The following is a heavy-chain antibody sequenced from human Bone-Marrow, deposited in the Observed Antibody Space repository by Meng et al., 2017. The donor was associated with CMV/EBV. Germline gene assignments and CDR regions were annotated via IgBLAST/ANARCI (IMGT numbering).Heavy chain of an antibody. Sequence: GESLKISCAASGFTFDTYGMHWVRQAPGKRLEWVAIIRNHGSKKFYGDSGKGRFTISRDNSKNTLYLQMNSLRAEKTAMYYCAKDQLLFWGPNAYFADWGQGTLVTVYS. CDR2: IRNHGSKK. D-gene: IGHD3/OR15-3a*01. CDR1: GFTFDTYG. J-gene: IGHJ4*02. CDR3: AKDQLLFWGPNAYFAD. V-gene: IGHV3-30*02.